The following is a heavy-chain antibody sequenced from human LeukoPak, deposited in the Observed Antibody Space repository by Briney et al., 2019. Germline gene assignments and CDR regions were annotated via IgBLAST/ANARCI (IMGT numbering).Heavy chain of an antibody. CDR2: VSGRGDST. D-gene: IGHD3-10*01. V-gene: IGHV3-23*01. CDR1: GFTFSDYA. J-gene: IGHJ5*02. Sequence: PGGSLRLSCAASGFTFSDYAMNWVRQAPGKGLEWVSVVSGRGDSTYYPDSVKGRFTISRDNSKNTLYLQMSGLSVEDSAVYYCAKDPYGSGSPTSNWFDPWGQGTLVTVSS. CDR3: AKDPYGSGSPTSNWFDP.